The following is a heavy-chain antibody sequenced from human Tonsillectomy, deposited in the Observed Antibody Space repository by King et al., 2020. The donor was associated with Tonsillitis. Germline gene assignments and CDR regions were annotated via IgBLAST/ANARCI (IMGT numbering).Heavy chain of an antibody. CDR1: GGSISSYY. CDR2: IYYSGST. CDR3: AGDGEHYGSGSYYYYGMDV. V-gene: IGHV4-59*01. D-gene: IGHD3-10*01. Sequence: VQLQESGPGLVKPSETLSLTCTVSGGSISSYYWSWIRQPPGKGLEWIGYIYYSGSTNYNPSPKSRVTISVDTSKNQFSLKLSSVTAADTAVYYCAGDGEHYGSGSYYYYGMDVWGQGTTVTVSS. J-gene: IGHJ6*02.